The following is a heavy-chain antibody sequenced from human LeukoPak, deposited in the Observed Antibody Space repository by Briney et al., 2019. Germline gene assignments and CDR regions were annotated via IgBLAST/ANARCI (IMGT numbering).Heavy chain of an antibody. CDR2: LSGGGESL. V-gene: IGHV3-23*01. CDR3: AKTRNWFDS. J-gene: IGHJ5*01. CDR1: GFTFRRYS. Sequence: GGSLRLSCEGSGFTFRRYSMHWVRQAPGKGLEWVSTLSGGGESLYYADSVKGRFTVSSDNSLTTVFLQMNSLRAEDTGVYFCAKTRNWFDSWGLGTHVTVSS.